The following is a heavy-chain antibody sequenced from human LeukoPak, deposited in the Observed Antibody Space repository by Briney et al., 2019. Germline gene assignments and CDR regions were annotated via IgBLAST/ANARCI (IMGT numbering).Heavy chain of an antibody. CDR2: IYTTGST. CDR3: ARGRIGYCSSSSCYYNYPMDV. CDR1: GGSISSYY. D-gene: IGHD2-2*01. Sequence: SETLSLTCTVSGGSISSYYWIWIRQPAGKGLEWIVRIYTTGSTNYNPSLKRRVTMSVDTSKNQLSLRQSSVTSAHTAVYYCARGRIGYCSSSSCYYNYPMDVWGQGTTVTVSS. V-gene: IGHV4-4*07. J-gene: IGHJ6*02.